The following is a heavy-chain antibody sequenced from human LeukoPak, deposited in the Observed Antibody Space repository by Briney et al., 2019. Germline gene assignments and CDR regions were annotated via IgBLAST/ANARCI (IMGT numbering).Heavy chain of an antibody. CDR2: LWSGGSNR. V-gene: IGHV3-33*01. D-gene: IGHD1-26*01. Sequence: PGRSLRLSCAASGFTFSSYGMHWVRQAPGKGLEWVAVLWSGGSNRFYADSVTGRFTISRDNSKNTLYLQMNSLRAEDTALYYCARELPPLVKYSFDYWGQGTLVTVSS. CDR3: ARELPPLVKYSFDY. CDR1: GFTFSSYG. J-gene: IGHJ4*02.